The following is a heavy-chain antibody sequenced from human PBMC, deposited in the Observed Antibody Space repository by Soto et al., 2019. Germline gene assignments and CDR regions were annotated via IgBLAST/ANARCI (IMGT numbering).Heavy chain of an antibody. J-gene: IGHJ1*01. CDR2: ISSSGSTI. CDR3: ARVSQSFIEYFQH. Sequence: PGGSLRLSCAASGFTFRSYEMNWVRHAPGKGLEWVSYISSSGSTIYYADSVKGRFTISRDNAKNSLYLQMNSLRAEDTAVYYCARVSQSFIEYFQHWGQGTLVTVSS. V-gene: IGHV3-48*03. D-gene: IGHD3-16*02. CDR1: GFTFRSYE.